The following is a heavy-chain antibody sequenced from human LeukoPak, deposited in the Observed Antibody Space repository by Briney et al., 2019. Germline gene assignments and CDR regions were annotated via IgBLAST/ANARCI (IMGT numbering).Heavy chain of an antibody. CDR3: AREEPRSYYYYGMDV. J-gene: IGHJ6*02. V-gene: IGHV3-74*01. D-gene: IGHD1-14*01. CDR2: INSDGSST. CDR1: GLTFSSYW. Sequence: GGSLRLSCAASGLTFSSYWMHWVRQAPGKGLVWVSRINSDGSSTSYADSVKGRFTISRDNAKNTLYLQMNSLRAEDTAVYYCAREEPRSYYYYGMDVWGQGTTVTVSS.